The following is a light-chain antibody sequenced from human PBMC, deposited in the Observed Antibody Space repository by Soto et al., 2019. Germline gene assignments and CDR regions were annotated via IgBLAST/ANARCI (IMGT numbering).Light chain of an antibody. CDR3: QQYNNWWT. V-gene: IGKV3-15*01. CDR1: RSVNSK. CDR2: GAS. J-gene: IGKJ1*01. Sequence: EIVLTQSPGTLSLSPGERATLSCRASRSVNSKLAWYQQKPGRAPRLLIYGASTRATGIPARFSGSGSGTEFTLTISSLQSEDFAVYYCQQYNNWWTFGQGTKVDIK.